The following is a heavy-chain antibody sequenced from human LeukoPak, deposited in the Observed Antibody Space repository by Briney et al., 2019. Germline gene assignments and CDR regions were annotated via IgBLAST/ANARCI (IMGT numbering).Heavy chain of an antibody. V-gene: IGHV4-59*02. CDR3: ARGRVGATTVDY. J-gene: IGHJ4*02. CDR2: IYYSRST. CDR1: GGSVSDYY. Sequence: SETLSLTCTVSGGSVSDYYWSWIRQPPGKGLEWIGYIYYSRSTNYNPSLKSRVTISVDTSKNQFSLKLSSVTAADTAVYYCARGRVGATTVDYWGQGTLVTVSS. D-gene: IGHD1-26*01.